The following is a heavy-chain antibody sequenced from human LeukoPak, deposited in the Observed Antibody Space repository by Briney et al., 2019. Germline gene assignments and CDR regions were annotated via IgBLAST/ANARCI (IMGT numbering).Heavy chain of an antibody. CDR2: ISKDGSDK. CDR1: GFTFSDYA. V-gene: IGHV3-30-3*01. Sequence: GGSLRLSCAASGFTFSDYAMHRVRPAPGKGLEWVAVISKDGSDKYYPGSVRGRFTISRDNSKNTIYLRMGSMRAEETAIYYFARDYWWNYDYWGQGTVVTVSS. CDR3: ARDYWWNYDY. J-gene: IGHJ4*02. D-gene: IGHD1-7*01.